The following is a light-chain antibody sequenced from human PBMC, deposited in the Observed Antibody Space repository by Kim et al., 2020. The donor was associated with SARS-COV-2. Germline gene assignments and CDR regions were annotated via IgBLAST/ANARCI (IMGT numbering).Light chain of an antibody. CDR2: AAS. CDR3: QQYKSYPPT. Sequence: ASIGDRVTITCRASQDVNIYLAWFQQKPGKAPKSLIYAASSLQSGVPSKCSGSGSGTEFTLTIVNLQPEDLAIYYCQQYKSYPPTFGQGTRLEIK. CDR1: QDVNIY. V-gene: IGKV1-16*02. J-gene: IGKJ5*01.